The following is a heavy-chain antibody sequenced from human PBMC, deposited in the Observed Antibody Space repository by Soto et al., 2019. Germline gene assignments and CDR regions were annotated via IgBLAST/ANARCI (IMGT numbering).Heavy chain of an antibody. D-gene: IGHD1-26*01. Sequence: PGGSLILSCAASGFTVTSNNMVWVRQVPGRGLEWVAVVYSGGNTYYGDSVKGRFTISRDTAKNTMYLQMNNLRREDTAVYYCAKGGGSYPFDYWGQGTLVTVSS. CDR1: GFTVTSNN. J-gene: IGHJ4*02. V-gene: IGHV3-53*05. CDR2: VYSGGNT. CDR3: AKGGGSYPFDY.